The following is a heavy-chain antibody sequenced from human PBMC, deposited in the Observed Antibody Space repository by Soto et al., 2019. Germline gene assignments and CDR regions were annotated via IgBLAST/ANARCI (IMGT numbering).Heavy chain of an antibody. Sequence: GGSLRLSCAASGFTFSDYYMSWIRQAPGKGLEWVSYISSSGSTIYYADSVKGRFTISRDNAKNSLYLQMNSLRAEDTAVYYCASCDGLYGDYVEESLYYYYMDVWGKGTTVTVSS. CDR3: ASCDGLYGDYVEESLYYYYMDV. CDR2: ISSSGSTI. CDR1: GFTFSDYY. D-gene: IGHD4-17*01. J-gene: IGHJ6*03. V-gene: IGHV3-11*01.